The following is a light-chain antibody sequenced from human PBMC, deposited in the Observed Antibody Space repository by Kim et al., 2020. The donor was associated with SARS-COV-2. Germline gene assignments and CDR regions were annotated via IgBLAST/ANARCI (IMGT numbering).Light chain of an antibody. Sequence: IVLTQSPATLSVSPGERVTLSCRASQSVRNNLAWYQQRPGQAPRLLIYGASTRATDVSERFSGSGSGTEFTLTIRSLQSEDLAVYYCQQYNDWPLLTFGGGTKMDI. V-gene: IGKV3-15*01. CDR3: QQYNDWPLLT. CDR2: GAS. CDR1: QSVRNN. J-gene: IGKJ4*01.